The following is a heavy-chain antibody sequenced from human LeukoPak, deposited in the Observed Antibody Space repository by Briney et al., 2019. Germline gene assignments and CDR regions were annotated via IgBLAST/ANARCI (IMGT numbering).Heavy chain of an antibody. D-gene: IGHD3-3*01. J-gene: IGHJ4*02. V-gene: IGHV3-7*01. Sequence: GGALRLSCAASGLSLSRYWMSGVGQAPGKGVEGVGDKNQEGSNMLYVASVKGRFTISRDNAKNSLYLQMNNLRAEDTAVYFCVSGFLQLLYWGQGTLVTVSS. CDR1: GLSLSRYW. CDR3: VSGFLQLLY. CDR2: KNQEGSNM.